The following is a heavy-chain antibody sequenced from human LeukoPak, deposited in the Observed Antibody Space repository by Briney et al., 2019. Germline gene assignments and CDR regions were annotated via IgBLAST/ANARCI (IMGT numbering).Heavy chain of an antibody. CDR2: IYTSGST. CDR1: GGSISNYY. V-gene: IGHV4-4*07. Sequence: PETLSLTCTVSGGSISNYYWSWIRQPAGKGLELIGRIYTSGSTNYNPSLKSRVTMSVDTSKNQFSLKLCSVAAAATAVYFCTRSRCSSISCASRGAFDIWGQGTMVTVSS. CDR3: TRSRCSSISCASRGAFDI. J-gene: IGHJ3*02. D-gene: IGHD2-2*01.